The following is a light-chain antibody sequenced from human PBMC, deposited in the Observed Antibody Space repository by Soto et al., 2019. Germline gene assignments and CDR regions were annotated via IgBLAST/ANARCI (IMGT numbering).Light chain of an antibody. CDR1: SRDVGGYNY. CDR3: SSYTSSSTYV. Sequence: SVLTQPASVSGSPGQPITISCTGTSRDVGGYNYVSWHQQHPGKAPKVIITEVSNRPSGVSNRFSGSKSGNTASLTISGLQAEDEADYHCSSYTSSSTYVFGTGTKVTVL. V-gene: IGLV2-14*01. J-gene: IGLJ1*01. CDR2: EVS.